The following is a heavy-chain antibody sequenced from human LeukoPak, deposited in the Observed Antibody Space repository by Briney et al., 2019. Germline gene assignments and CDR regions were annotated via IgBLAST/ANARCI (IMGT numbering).Heavy chain of an antibody. D-gene: IGHD6-13*01. CDR1: GFTFSR. CDR3: ASGRQLGY. CDR2: IKEDGSEK. J-gene: IGHJ4*02. V-gene: IGHV3-7*01. Sequence: GGSLRLSCAASGFTFSRVRQAPGKGLEWVANIKEDGSEKYYVDSVKGRFTISRDNARNSLYLQMNSLRAEDTAVYYCASGRQLGYWGQGTLVTVSS.